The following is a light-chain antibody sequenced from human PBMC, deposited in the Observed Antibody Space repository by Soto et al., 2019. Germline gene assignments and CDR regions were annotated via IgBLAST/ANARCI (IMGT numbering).Light chain of an antibody. V-gene: IGLV2-14*03. CDR1: SADIGAFNY. Sequence: QSALTQPASVSGSPGQSITISCAGTSADIGAFNYVSWYQHHPGKVPKLLIFDVSDRPSGVSTRFSASKSANTASLTISGRQADDEADYYCSSYSTSSALVFGGGTKLTVL. CDR2: DVS. J-gene: IGLJ2*01. CDR3: SSYSTSSALV.